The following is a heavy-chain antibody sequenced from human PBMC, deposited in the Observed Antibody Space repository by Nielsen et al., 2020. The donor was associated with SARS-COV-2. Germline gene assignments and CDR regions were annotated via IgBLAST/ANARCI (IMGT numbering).Heavy chain of an antibody. D-gene: IGHD6-13*01. CDR1: GGSISSSNW. Sequence: SETLSLTCAVSGGSISSSNWWSWVRQPPGKGLEWIGEIYHSGSTNYNPSLKSRVTISVDTSKNQFSLKLSSVTAADTAVYYCARARSAGPYYYYYGMDVWGQGTTVTVSS. CDR3: ARARSAGPYYYYYGMDV. V-gene: IGHV4-4*02. J-gene: IGHJ6*02. CDR2: IYHSGST.